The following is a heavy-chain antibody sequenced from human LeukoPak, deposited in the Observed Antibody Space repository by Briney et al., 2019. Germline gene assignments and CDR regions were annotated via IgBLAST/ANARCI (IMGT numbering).Heavy chain of an antibody. CDR3: ARDLQHYDILTGYSPGAFDI. J-gene: IGHJ3*02. V-gene: IGHV4-59*01. CDR1: GGSISSYY. D-gene: IGHD3-9*01. Sequence: PSETLSLTCTVSGGSISSYYWSWIRQPPGKGLEGIGYIYYSGSTNYNPSLKSRVTISVDTSKTQFSLKLSSVTTADTAVYYCARDLQHYDILTGYSPGAFDIWGQGTMVTVSS. CDR2: IYYSGST.